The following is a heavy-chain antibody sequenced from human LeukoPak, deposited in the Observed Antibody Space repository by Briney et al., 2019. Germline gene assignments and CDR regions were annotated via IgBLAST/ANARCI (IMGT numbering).Heavy chain of an antibody. Sequence: ASVKVSCKASGYTFTSYYMHWVRQAPGQGLEWMGIINPSGGSTSYAQKFQGRVTMTRDTSTSTVYMELSSLRSEDTAVYYCARDLRYNWNDVERYYFDYWGQGTLVTVSS. CDR3: ARDLRYNWNDVERYYFDY. J-gene: IGHJ4*02. D-gene: IGHD1-20*01. CDR1: GYTFTSYY. CDR2: INPSGGST. V-gene: IGHV1-46*01.